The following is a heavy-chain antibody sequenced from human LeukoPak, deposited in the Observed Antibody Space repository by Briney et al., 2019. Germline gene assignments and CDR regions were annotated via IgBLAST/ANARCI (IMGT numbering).Heavy chain of an antibody. Sequence: ASVKVSCKSSGYTFTDYFLHWVRQATGQGLEWMGWMNPNSGNTGYAQKFQGRVTMTRNTSISTAYMELSSLRSEDTAVYYCTRDSQLEWFYSWGQGTLVTVSS. D-gene: IGHD3-10*01. CDR2: MNPNSGNT. CDR1: GYTFTDYF. J-gene: IGHJ5*01. V-gene: IGHV1-8*02. CDR3: TRDSQLEWFYS.